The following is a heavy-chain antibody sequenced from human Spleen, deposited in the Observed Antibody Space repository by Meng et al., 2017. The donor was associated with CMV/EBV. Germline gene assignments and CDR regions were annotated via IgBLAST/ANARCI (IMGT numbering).Heavy chain of an antibody. Sequence: ASVKVSCKASGFPFTGYHIHWVRQAPGQGLEWMGWINPNNGDTNYAQKFQGRVSMTRDTSVSTAYMDLSRLRSDDTAVYYCARDYAGTGDGMDVWGQGTTVTVSS. D-gene: IGHD3-10*01. CDR1: GFPFTGYH. CDR2: INPNNGDT. CDR3: ARDYAGTGDGMDV. V-gene: IGHV1-2*02. J-gene: IGHJ6*02.